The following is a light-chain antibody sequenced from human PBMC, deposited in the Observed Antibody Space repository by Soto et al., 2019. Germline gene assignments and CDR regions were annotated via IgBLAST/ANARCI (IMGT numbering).Light chain of an antibody. Sequence: EIVMTQSPATLSVSPGERATLSCRASQSVSSNLAWYQQKPGQAPRLLIYGASTRATDIPARFSGRGSGTEFTLTISSLHSEDFAVYYCQQYNNWRTFGQGTKVEIK. V-gene: IGKV3-15*01. CDR3: QQYNNWRT. CDR1: QSVSSN. J-gene: IGKJ1*01. CDR2: GAS.